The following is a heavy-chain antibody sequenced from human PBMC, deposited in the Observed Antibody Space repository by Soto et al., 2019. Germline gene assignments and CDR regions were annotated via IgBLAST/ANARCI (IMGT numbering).Heavy chain of an antibody. CDR3: ARSVAVPGAHIDY. J-gene: IGHJ4*02. CDR1: GGSIIGSY. D-gene: IGHD6-19*01. CDR2: VYYTGST. V-gene: IGHV4-59*01. Sequence: SETLSLTCSVSGGSIIGSYCSCVRQSPGKGLEWLGYVYYTGSTNYSPSLRSRVSISVDTSKNEFSLRLSSVTAADTAVYFCARSVAVPGAHIDYWGQGTQVTVSS.